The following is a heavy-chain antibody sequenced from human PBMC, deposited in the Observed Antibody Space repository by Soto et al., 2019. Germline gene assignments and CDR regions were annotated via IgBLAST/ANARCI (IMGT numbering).Heavy chain of an antibody. J-gene: IGHJ6*02. D-gene: IGHD1-20*01. V-gene: IGHV3-23*01. Sequence: GGSLRLSCAASGFTFSSYALSWVRQAPGKGLEWVSAIGGSGISTYYADSVKGRFTISRDNSKNTLYLQVNSLRAEDTDVYYCAKGALITRPKDYYYYGMDVWRQGTPVTVSS. CDR3: AKGALITRPKDYYYYGMDV. CDR1: GFTFSSYA. CDR2: IGGSGIST.